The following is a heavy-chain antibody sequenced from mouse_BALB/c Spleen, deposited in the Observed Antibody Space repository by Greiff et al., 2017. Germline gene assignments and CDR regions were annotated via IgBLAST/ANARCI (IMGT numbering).Heavy chain of an antibody. CDR1: GYTFTSYW. J-gene: IGHJ4*01. CDR3: ARGIHYYGYYAMDY. Sequence: VQLQQPGAELVKPGAPVKLSCKASGYTFTSYWMNWVKQRPGRGLEWIGRIDPSDSETHYNQKFKDKATLTVDKSSSTAYIQLSSLTSEDSAVYYCARGIHYYGYYAMDYWGQGTSVTVSS. D-gene: IGHD1-2*01. V-gene: IGHV1-69*02. CDR2: IDPSDSET.